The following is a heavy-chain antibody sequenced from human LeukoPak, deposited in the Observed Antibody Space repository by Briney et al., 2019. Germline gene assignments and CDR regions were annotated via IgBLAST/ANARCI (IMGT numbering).Heavy chain of an antibody. D-gene: IGHD2-2*01. V-gene: IGHV3-23*01. CDR1: GFTFSSYA. Sequence: GGSLRLYSAAAGFTFSSYAMSWIRQAPGKGLEWLSAISGSGGSTYYEDSVKGWFTISRDNSKNTLYLQMNSLRAEDTAVYYCGKGPAAELNYYYYGMDVWGKGTTVTVSS. CDR2: ISGSGGST. J-gene: IGHJ6*04. CDR3: GKGPAAELNYYYYGMDV.